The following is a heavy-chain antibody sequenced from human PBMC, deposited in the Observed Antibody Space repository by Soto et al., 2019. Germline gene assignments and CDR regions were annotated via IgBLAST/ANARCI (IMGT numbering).Heavy chain of an antibody. CDR2: ISYDGSNK. V-gene: IGHV3-30*18. Sequence: GGSLRLSCAASGFTFSSYGMHWVRQAPGKGLEWVAVISYDGSNKYYADSVKSRFTISRDNSKNTLYLQMNSLRAEDTAVYYCAKFGLVYYYDSSGYWPDYWGQGTLVTVSS. CDR3: AKFGLVYYYDSSGYWPDY. D-gene: IGHD3-22*01. CDR1: GFTFSSYG. J-gene: IGHJ4*02.